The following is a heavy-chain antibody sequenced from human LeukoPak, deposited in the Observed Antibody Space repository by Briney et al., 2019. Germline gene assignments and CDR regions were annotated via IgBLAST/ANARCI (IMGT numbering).Heavy chain of an antibody. CDR3: ARVAGAPRYYYYYDMDV. D-gene: IGHD1-26*01. V-gene: IGHV4-30-2*01. CDR1: GGSISSGGYS. Sequence: SQTLSPTCAVSGGSISSGGYSWSWIRQPPGKGLEWIGYIYHSGSTYYNPSLKSRVTISVDRSKNQFSLKLSSVTAADTAVYYCARVAGAPRYYYYYDMDVWGQGTTVTVSS. J-gene: IGHJ6*02. CDR2: IYHSGST.